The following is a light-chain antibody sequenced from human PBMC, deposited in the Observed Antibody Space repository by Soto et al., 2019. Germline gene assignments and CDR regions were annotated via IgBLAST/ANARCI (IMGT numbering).Light chain of an antibody. J-gene: IGLJ1*01. V-gene: IGLV2-14*03. CDR3: SSYTSTSTLYV. CDR1: SSDIGGYNY. Sequence: QSALTQPASVSGSPGQSITISCTGTSSDIGGYNYVSWYQQLPGKVPKLIIYDVSNRPSGVSDRFSGSKSGNAASLTISGLQAEDGADYYCSSYTSTSTLYVFGTGNKLTVL. CDR2: DVS.